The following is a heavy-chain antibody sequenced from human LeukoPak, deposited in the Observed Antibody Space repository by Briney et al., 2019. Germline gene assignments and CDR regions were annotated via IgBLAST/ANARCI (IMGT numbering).Heavy chain of an antibody. V-gene: IGHV4-34*01. CDR2: INHSGST. D-gene: IGHD6-13*01. CDR1: GGSFSGYY. J-gene: IGHJ4*02. CDR3: ARVAYSSSWYAFDY. Sequence: TSGTLSLTCAVYGGSFSGYYWSWIRQPPGKGLEWIGEINHSGSTNYNPSLKSRVTISVDTSKNQFSLKLSSVTAADTAVYYCARVAYSSSWYAFDYWGQGTLVTVSS.